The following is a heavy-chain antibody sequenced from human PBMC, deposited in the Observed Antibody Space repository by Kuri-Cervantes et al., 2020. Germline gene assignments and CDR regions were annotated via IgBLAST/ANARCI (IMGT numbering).Heavy chain of an antibody. Sequence: SETLSLTCAVYGGSFSGYYWSWIRHPPGKGLEWIGEINHSGSTNYNPSLKSRVTISVDTSKNQFSLKLSSVTAADTAVYYCARGNVRYYGSGSYYNLHNWFDPWGQGTLVTVSS. D-gene: IGHD3-10*01. CDR1: GGSFSGYY. J-gene: IGHJ5*02. CDR2: INHSGST. CDR3: ARGNVRYYGSGSYYNLHNWFDP. V-gene: IGHV4-34*01.